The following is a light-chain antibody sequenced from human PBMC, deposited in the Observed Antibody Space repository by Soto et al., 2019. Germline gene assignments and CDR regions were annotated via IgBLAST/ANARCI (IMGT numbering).Light chain of an antibody. Sequence: DIQMTQSPSTLSASVGDRVTITCRASQSMIYWLAWYKQKQGKAPKLLIYKASNLESGVPSRFSGSGSGTEFTLTISSRQPDDSATYYCQQYNNYWGLTFGGGTKVDIK. CDR3: QQYNNYWGLT. J-gene: IGKJ4*01. V-gene: IGKV1-5*03. CDR1: QSMIYW. CDR2: KAS.